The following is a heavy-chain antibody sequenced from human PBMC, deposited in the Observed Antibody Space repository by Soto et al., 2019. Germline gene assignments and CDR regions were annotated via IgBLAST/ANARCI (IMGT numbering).Heavy chain of an antibody. J-gene: IGHJ4*02. V-gene: IGHV3-23*01. Sequence: EVQLLESGGGVVQPGGSLRLSCVASGFNFKKFAMSGVRQAPGAGLVWVSGISCCGGSTSYADSVKGRFSIARDDSTNTLSLQMNNLRVEDTAQYYCAKADGEQWLLPHLDKWGQGTLVTVS. CDR1: GFNFKKFA. CDR3: AKADGEQWLLPHLDK. D-gene: IGHD6-19*01. CDR2: ISCCGGST.